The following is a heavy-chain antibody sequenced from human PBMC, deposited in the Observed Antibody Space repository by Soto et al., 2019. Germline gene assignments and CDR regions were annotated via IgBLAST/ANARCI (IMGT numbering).Heavy chain of an antibody. Sequence: PGKGLEWIGSIYYSGSTYYNPSLKSRVTISVDTSKNQFSLKLSSVTAADTAVYYCACIFSGGYGYGFYYYGMDVWGQGTTVTVSS. CDR2: IYYSGST. D-gene: IGHD5-18*01. J-gene: IGHJ6*02. CDR3: ACIFSGGYGYGFYYYGMDV. V-gene: IGHV4-39*01.